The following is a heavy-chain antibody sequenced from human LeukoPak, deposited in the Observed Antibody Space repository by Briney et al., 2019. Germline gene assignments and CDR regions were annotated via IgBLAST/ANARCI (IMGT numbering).Heavy chain of an antibody. CDR2: ISSSSSYI. CDR3: ARFPYSSGWTIEDY. CDR1: GFTFSSYS. Sequence: GGPLRLSCAASGFTFSSYSMNWVRQAPGKGLEWVSSISSSSSYIYYADSVKGRFTISRDNSKNTLYLQMNSLRAEDTAVYYCARFPYSSGWTIEDYWGQGTLVTVSS. J-gene: IGHJ4*02. V-gene: IGHV3-21*04. D-gene: IGHD6-19*01.